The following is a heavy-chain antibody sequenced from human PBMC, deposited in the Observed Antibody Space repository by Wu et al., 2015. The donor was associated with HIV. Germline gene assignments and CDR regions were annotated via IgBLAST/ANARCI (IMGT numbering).Heavy chain of an antibody. Sequence: QVQLVQSGAEVKKPGASVKVSCKASGYTFTSYGISWVRQAPGQGLEWMGWISAYNGNTNYAQKLQGRVTMTTDTSTSTAYMELRSLRSDDTAVYYCARDTPPDYYGSGSWTQPNWFDPWGQGTLVTVSS. CDR2: ISAYNGNT. J-gene: IGHJ5*02. CDR3: ARDTPPDYYGSGSWTQPNWFDP. D-gene: IGHD3-10*01. CDR1: GYTFTSYG. V-gene: IGHV1-18*01.